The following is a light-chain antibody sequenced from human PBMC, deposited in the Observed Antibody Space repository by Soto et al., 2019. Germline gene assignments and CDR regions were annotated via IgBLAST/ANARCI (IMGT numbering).Light chain of an antibody. CDR2: KAS. Sequence: DIQMTQSPSTVSASVGDRVTITCRVSQSVLSWLAWYQQKPGQAPKLLIYKASSLESGVPSSFSGSGSGTEFTLSISSLQPDHVATYYCLQYHHFPYTFGQGTKLEI. CDR3: LQYHHFPYT. CDR1: QSVLSW. V-gene: IGKV1-5*03. J-gene: IGKJ2*01.